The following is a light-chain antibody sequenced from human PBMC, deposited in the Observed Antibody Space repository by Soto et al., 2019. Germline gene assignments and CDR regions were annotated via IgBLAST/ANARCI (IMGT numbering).Light chain of an antibody. Sequence: EIVLTQSPATLSLSPGERATLSCRASQSIGLAIAWYQHKPGQAPRLLIFDASQRATGIPARFRGSGSGTDFTLYISSIEPEDFAVYYCQQRTDRPPWTFGQGTKVESK. J-gene: IGKJ1*01. CDR3: QQRTDRPPWT. V-gene: IGKV3-11*01. CDR2: DAS. CDR1: QSIGLA.